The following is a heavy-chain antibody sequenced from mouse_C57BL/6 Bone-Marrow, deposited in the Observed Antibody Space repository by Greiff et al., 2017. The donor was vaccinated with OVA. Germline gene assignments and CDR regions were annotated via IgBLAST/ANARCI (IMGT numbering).Heavy chain of an antibody. CDR1: GFTFSDFY. J-gene: IGHJ2*01. V-gene: IGHV7-1*01. Sequence: EVQLVESGGGLVQSGRSLRLSCATSGFTFSDFYMEWVRQAPGKGLEWIAASRNKANDYTTEYSASVKGRFIVSRDTSQSILYLRLNALGAEDTAIYYCARDDGYFSFDYWGQGTTLTVSS. D-gene: IGHD2-3*01. CDR2: SRNKANDYTT. CDR3: ARDDGYFSFDY.